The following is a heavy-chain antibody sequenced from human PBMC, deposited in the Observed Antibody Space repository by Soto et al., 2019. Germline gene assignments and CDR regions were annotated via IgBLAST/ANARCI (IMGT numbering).Heavy chain of an antibody. V-gene: IGHV1-2*02. CDR2: INPNSGGT. J-gene: IGHJ4*02. D-gene: IGHD3-3*01. Sequence: ASVKVSCKASGYTFTGYYMHWVRQAPRQGLEWMGWINPNSGGTNYAQKFQGRVTMTRDTSISTAYMELSRLRSDDTAVYYCARKDGRDFWSGYYAFDYWGQGTLVTVSS. CDR3: ARKDGRDFWSGYYAFDY. CDR1: GYTFTGYY.